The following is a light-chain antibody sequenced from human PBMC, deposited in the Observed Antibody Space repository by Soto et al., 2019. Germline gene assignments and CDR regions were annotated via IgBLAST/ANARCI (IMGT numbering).Light chain of an antibody. Sequence: DIQMTQSPSTLSGSVGDRVTITCRASQSISSWLAWYQQKPGKAPKLLIYKASSLETGVPSRFSGSGSGTEFTLTISSLQPDDFATYYCQQYSSPWTFGQGTKVDVK. CDR3: QQYSSPWT. J-gene: IGKJ1*01. CDR1: QSISSW. V-gene: IGKV1-5*03. CDR2: KAS.